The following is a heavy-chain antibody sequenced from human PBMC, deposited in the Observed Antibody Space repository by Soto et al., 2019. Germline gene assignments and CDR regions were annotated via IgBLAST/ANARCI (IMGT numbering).Heavy chain of an antibody. CDR2: ISGSGGST. Sequence: PGGSLRLSCAASGFTFSSYAMSWVRQAPGKGLEWVSAISGSGGSTYYADSVKGRFTISRDNSKNTLYLQMNSLRAEDTAVYYCARNYGPGYTFDYWGQGTLVTVSS. V-gene: IGHV3-23*01. J-gene: IGHJ4*02. CDR3: ARNYGPGYTFDY. D-gene: IGHD3-10*01. CDR1: GFTFSSYA.